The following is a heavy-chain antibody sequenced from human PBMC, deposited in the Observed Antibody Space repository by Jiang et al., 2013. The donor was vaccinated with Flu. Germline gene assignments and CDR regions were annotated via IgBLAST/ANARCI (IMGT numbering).Heavy chain of an antibody. J-gene: IGHJ6*02. CDR2: INHSGST. CDR3: ARGPKILTSGKYFYYYNGMDV. Sequence: FSGYYWTWIRQPPGKGLEWIGEINHSGSTNYNPSLKSRVTISVDTSKNHLSLKLTSVTAADTAVYYCARGPKILTSGKYFYYYNGMDVWGQGTTVTVSS. D-gene: IGHD1-26*01. V-gene: IGHV4-34*01. CDR1: FSGYY.